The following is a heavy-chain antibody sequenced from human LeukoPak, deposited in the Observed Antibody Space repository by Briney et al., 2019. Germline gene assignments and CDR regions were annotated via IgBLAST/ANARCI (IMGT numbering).Heavy chain of an antibody. V-gene: IGHV3-9*01. CDR2: INWNSGSV. CDR3: AKDMGIGSAMPTYYYGVDV. J-gene: IGHJ6*02. D-gene: IGHD2-2*01. Sequence: GGPLRLSCVASGFTFDDHGMHWVRQAQGKGLEWVSSINWNSGSVAYADSMKGRFTVSRDNARNSLYLQMNSLRVEDTALYYCAKDMGIGSAMPTYYYGVDVWGQGTTVTVSS. CDR1: GFTFDDHG.